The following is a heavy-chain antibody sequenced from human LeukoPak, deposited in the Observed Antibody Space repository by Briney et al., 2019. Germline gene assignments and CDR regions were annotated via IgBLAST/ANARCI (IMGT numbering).Heavy chain of an antibody. CDR1: GFTVRNNY. Sequence: GGSLRLSCAASGFTVRNNYMSWVRQAPGKGLEWVSVIYSGGSTYYADSVKGRFTFSKDNSKNTLYLQMTNLRVEDTAVYYCARSSVVPAAKDSGFDPWGQGTLVTVSS. D-gene: IGHD2-2*01. CDR3: ARSSVVPAAKDSGFDP. CDR2: IYSGGST. V-gene: IGHV3-53*01. J-gene: IGHJ5*02.